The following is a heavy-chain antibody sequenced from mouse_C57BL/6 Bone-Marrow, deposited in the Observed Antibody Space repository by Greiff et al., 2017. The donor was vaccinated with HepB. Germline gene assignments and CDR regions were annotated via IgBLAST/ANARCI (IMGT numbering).Heavy chain of an antibody. CDR3: ARAIITTVVARYFDV. V-gene: IGHV5-16*01. D-gene: IGHD1-1*01. CDR1: GFTFSDYY. J-gene: IGHJ1*03. Sequence: EVKLMESEGGLVQPGSSMKLSCTASGFTFSDYYMAWVRQVPEKGLEWVANINYDGSSTYYLDSLKSRFIISRDNAKNILYLQMSSLKSEDTATYYCARAIITTVVARYFDVWGTGTTVTVSS. CDR2: INYDGSST.